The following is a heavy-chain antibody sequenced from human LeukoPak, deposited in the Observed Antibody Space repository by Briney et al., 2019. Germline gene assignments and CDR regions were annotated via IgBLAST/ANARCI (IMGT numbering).Heavy chain of an antibody. D-gene: IGHD6-19*01. CDR1: GGSISSYY. J-gene: IGHJ4*02. CDR2: IYASGSI. CDR3: ARGSGSGSYYFDH. V-gene: IGHV4-4*07. Sequence: SETLSLTCTVSGGSISSYYWSWIRQPAGKGLEWIGRIYASGSIKYDPALKSRLTLSADTSKNQFSLRLNSVTAADTGTYYCARGSGSGSYYFDHWGPGILVTVSS.